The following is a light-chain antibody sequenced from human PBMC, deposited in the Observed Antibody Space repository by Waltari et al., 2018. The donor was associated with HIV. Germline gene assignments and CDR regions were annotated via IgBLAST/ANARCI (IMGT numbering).Light chain of an antibody. Sequence: VMTDSRPPRSVSAGEGATLPGRDSESISSHLAWYQQKPGQAPRLLIYGVSTRTSGTPARFSGSGSGTDFTLTISSLQSEDFAVYYCQQYNSSPRTFGPGTKVET. CDR3: QQYNSSPRT. V-gene: IGKV3-15*01. J-gene: IGKJ1*01. CDR1: ESISSH. CDR2: GVS.